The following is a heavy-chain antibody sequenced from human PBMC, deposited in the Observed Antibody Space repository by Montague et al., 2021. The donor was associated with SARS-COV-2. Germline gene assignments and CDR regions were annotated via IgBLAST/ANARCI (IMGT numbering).Heavy chain of an antibody. CDR2: IYHSGNT. D-gene: IGHD3-10*01. V-gene: IGHV4-34*01. Sequence: SETLSLTCTVSGGSFSGSYWSWIRQPPGKGLEWIGDIYHSGNTNYNPSLKSRVTISVDTSMNQFSLNLSSVTAADTAVYYCARVRYNCSSASQDMDPWGQGTTVTVSS. CDR1: GGSFSGSY. CDR3: ARVRYNCSSASQDMDP. J-gene: IGHJ6*02.